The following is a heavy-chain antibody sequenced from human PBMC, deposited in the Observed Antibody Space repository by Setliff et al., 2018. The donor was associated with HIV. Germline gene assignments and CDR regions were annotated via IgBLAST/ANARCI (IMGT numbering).Heavy chain of an antibody. Sequence: ASVKVSCKASGGTFSSYVISWVRQAPGQGPEWMGGIIPMYGVTNYAQKFQGRVTITTDESTSTAYMELSSLRSEDTAVYYCALPYCSGGNCWSSASLPPAGWFDPLGQGTQVTVSS. V-gene: IGHV1-69*05. CDR1: GGTFSSYV. CDR2: IIPMYGVT. D-gene: IGHD2-15*01. CDR3: ALPYCSGGNCWSSASLPPAGWFDP. J-gene: IGHJ5*02.